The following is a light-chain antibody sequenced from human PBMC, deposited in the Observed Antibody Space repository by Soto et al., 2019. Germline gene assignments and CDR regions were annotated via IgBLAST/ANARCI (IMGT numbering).Light chain of an antibody. CDR1: QSVSSN. CDR2: AAS. J-gene: IGKJ2*01. V-gene: IGKV3-15*01. CDR3: QQYNNWPYT. Sequence: EIAMTQSPATLSASPGERGTLSCRASQSVSSNLAWYQQKPGQAPRLLIYAASARATGTPARFSGSGSGTDFTLTISSLQSEDFAVYYCQQYNNWPYTFGQGTKVDIK.